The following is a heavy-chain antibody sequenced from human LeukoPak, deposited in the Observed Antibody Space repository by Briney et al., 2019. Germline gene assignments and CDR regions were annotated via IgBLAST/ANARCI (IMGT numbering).Heavy chain of an antibody. CDR1: GGTFSSYE. Sequence: SVKVSCKASGGTFSSYEISWVRQAPGQGLEWMGGIIPIFETSDYAQKFQDRVTITADKSTSTAYMELSSLRSEDTAVYYCARGMIRGVIGGGAFDIWGQGTMVTVSS. CDR2: IIPIFETS. V-gene: IGHV1-69*06. D-gene: IGHD3-10*01. J-gene: IGHJ3*02. CDR3: ARGMIRGVIGGGAFDI.